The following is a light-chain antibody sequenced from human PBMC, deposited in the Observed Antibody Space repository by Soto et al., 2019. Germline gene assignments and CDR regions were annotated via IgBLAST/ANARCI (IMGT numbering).Light chain of an antibody. V-gene: IGLV2-23*01. CDR1: SSDVGNYNL. Sequence: QSALTQPASVSGSPGQSITISCTGTSSDVGNYNLVSWYQQHPGKAPKLMIYEGSRRPSGVSNRFSGSKSGNAASLTISGPQAEDEADYYCCSYASDSTYVFGSGTKLTVL. CDR2: EGS. CDR3: CSYASDSTYV. J-gene: IGLJ1*01.